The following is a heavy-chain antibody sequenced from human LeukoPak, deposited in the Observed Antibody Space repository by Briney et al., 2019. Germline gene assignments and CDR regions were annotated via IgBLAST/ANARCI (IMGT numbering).Heavy chain of an antibody. CDR2: ISYDGGNK. CDR3: AIIAVAATDEVDY. Sequence: PGGSLRLPCAASGFTFSSYAMHWVRQAPGKGLEWVAVISYDGGNKYYADSVKGRFTISRDNSKNTLYLQMNSLRAEDTAVYYCAIIAVAATDEVDYWGQGTLVTVSS. V-gene: IGHV3-30-3*01. J-gene: IGHJ4*02. CDR1: GFTFSSYA. D-gene: IGHD6-19*01.